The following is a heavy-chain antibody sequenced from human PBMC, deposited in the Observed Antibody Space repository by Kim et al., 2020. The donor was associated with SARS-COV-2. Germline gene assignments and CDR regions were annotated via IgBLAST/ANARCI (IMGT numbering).Heavy chain of an antibody. CDR3: ARDFPFYYDSSGYRYYGMDV. CDR1: GGSISSYY. V-gene: IGHV4-4*07. J-gene: IGHJ6*02. CDR2: IYTSGST. Sequence: SETLSLTCTVSGGSISSYYWSWIRQPAGKGLEWIGRIYTSGSTNYNPSLKSRVTMSVDTSKNQFSLKLSSVTAADTAVYYCARDFPFYYDSSGYRYYGMDVWGQGTTVTVSS. D-gene: IGHD3-22*01.